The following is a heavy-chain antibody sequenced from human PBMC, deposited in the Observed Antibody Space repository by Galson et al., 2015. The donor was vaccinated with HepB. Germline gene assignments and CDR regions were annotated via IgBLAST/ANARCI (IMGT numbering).Heavy chain of an antibody. CDR2: ISYDESNK. CDR1: GISLIEHT. V-gene: IGHV3-33*05. Sequence: SLRLSCAASGISLIEHTIYWVHQAPGKGLEWVAVISYDESNKLYADSVKGRSTISRDISKNTLYLQISSLRVEDTALYFCARGGGLLTGYRGMDVWGQGTTVTVSS. J-gene: IGHJ6*02. CDR3: ARGGGLLTGYRGMDV. D-gene: IGHD3-9*01.